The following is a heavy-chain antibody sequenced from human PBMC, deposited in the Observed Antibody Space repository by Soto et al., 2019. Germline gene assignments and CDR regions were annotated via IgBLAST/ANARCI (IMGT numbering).Heavy chain of an antibody. CDR1: GYTFTNNG. J-gene: IGHJ1*01. CDR2: MNPDNGNT. D-gene: IGHD7-27*01. V-gene: IGHV1-8*01. CDR3: SKAGDSGDWISS. Sequence: ASVKVSCKASGYTFTNNGINWVRQATGQGLEWMGWMNPDNGNTGFAQKFQGRVTLTRDTSITTAYMELSSLISEDTAVYYCSKAGDSGDWISSWGQGTRVTVSS.